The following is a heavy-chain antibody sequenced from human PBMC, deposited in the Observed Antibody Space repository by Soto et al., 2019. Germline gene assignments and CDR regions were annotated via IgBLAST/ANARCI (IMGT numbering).Heavy chain of an antibody. J-gene: IGHJ5*02. CDR3: ARGVDTMAFDH. Sequence: PSETLSLTCTVSGDSLRSGDYYWSWIRQPPRKGLEWIGYIYNSGSTYYEPSLRSRLTISEDLSKSQLSLRLTAVTAADTAVYYCARGVDTMAFDHWGQGTLVTVSS. V-gene: IGHV4-30-4*02. CDR2: IYNSGST. D-gene: IGHD2-2*01. CDR1: GDSLRSGDYY.